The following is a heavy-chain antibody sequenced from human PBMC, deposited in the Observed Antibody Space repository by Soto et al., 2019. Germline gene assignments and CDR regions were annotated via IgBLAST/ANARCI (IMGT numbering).Heavy chain of an antibody. J-gene: IGHJ4*02. CDR3: AKASILLWLGEFPFDY. V-gene: IGHV3-23*01. CDR2: ISGSGGST. CDR1: GCTFSSYA. Sequence: GSLRLSCAASGCTFSSYAMSWVRQAPGKGLEWVSAISGSGGSTYYADSVKGRFTISRDNSKNTLYLQMNSLRAEDTAVYYCAKASILLWLGEFPFDYWGQGPLVTVSS. D-gene: IGHD3-10*01.